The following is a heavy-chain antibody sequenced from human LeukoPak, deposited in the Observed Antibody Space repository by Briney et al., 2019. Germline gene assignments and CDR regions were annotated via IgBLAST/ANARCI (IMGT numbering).Heavy chain of an antibody. CDR3: ARANRNDGGMDV. Sequence: GASVKVSCKASGYTFTSYDINWVRQATGQGLEWMGWMNPNSGNTGYAQKFQGRVTMTRNTSISTAYMELSSLRSEDTAVYYRARANRNDGGMDVWGQGTTVTVSS. V-gene: IGHV1-8*01. CDR1: GYTFTSYD. CDR2: MNPNSGNT. J-gene: IGHJ6*02. D-gene: IGHD1-1*01.